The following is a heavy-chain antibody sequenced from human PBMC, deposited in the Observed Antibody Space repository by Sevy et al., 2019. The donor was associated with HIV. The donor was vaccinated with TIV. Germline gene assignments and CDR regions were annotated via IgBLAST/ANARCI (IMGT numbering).Heavy chain of an antibody. CDR1: GFDFSTYW. V-gene: IGHV3-74*01. J-gene: IGHJ4*02. CDR3: ARDPFGGYYFDH. Sequence: GGSLRLACAASGFDFSTYWMHWVRQAPGKGLVWVSRIMGDGSRRSHADSVKGRFTISRDNAKNTLYLQMNSLRAEDTALYFCARDPFGGYYFDHWGPGTLVTVSS. CDR2: IMGDGSRR. D-gene: IGHD3-16*01.